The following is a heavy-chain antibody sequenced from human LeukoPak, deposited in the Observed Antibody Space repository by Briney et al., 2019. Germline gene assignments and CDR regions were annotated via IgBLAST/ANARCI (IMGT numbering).Heavy chain of an antibody. D-gene: IGHD3-9*01. CDR3: ARRMNDILTGYYSGFDY. V-gene: IGHV3-7*01. J-gene: IGHJ4*02. Sequence: PGGSLRLSCAASGFTFSSYWMSWVRQAPGKGLEWVANIKQDGSEKYYVDSVKGRFTISRDNAKNSLYLQMNSLRAEDTAVYYCARRMNDILTGYYSGFDYWGQGTLVTVSS. CDR1: GFTFSSYW. CDR2: IKQDGSEK.